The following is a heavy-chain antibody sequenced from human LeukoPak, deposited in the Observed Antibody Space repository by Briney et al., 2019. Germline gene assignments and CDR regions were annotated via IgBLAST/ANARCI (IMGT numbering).Heavy chain of an antibody. V-gene: IGHV3-53*01. CDR2: IYSGGST. J-gene: IGHJ4*02. CDR1: GFTVSSKY. CDR3: AKDPPWDCSGTSCYDD. Sequence: GGSLRLSCAASGFTVSSKYMSWVRQAPGKGLEWVSVIYSGGSTYYADSVKGRFTISRDNSKNTLYLQMNSLRAEDAAVYYCAKDPPWDCSGTSCYDDWGQGTLVTVSS. D-gene: IGHD2-2*01.